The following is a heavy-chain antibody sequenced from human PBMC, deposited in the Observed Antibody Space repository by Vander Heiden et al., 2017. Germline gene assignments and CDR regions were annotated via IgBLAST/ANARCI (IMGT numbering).Heavy chain of an antibody. D-gene: IGHD3-22*01. V-gene: IGHV3-7*01. Sequence: EVQLVESGGGVVQLGGSLSLSCAAPGFLFRSDWMRWVRQAPGKGLEWVANVKQDESEKYYVDAVKGRFTISRDNAKNSLYLQRNSLRAEDTAVYYCAREAYYDSSGYSWGQGTLVTVSS. J-gene: IGHJ5*02. CDR1: GFLFRSDW. CDR2: VKQDESEK. CDR3: AREAYYDSSGYS.